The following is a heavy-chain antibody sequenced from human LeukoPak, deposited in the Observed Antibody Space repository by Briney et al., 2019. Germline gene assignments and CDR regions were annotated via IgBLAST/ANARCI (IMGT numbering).Heavy chain of an antibody. CDR3: ARARNDVVVPAAHKTGWYFDL. V-gene: IGHV3-74*01. D-gene: IGHD2-2*01. J-gene: IGHJ2*01. CDR1: GFTFSSYW. CDR2: INTDGSST. Sequence: GGSLRLSCAASGFTFSSYWMHWVRQAPGKGLVWVSRINTDGSSTSYADSVKGRFTISRDNAKNTLCLQMNSLRAEDTAVYYCARARNDVVVPAAHKTGWYFDLWGRGTLVTVSS.